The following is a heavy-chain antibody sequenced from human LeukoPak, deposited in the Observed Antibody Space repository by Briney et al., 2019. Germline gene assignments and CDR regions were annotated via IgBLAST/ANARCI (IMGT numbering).Heavy chain of an antibody. CDR3: SRLFVRGVQSKYGFDV. CDR2: IHHSGST. D-gene: IGHD3-10*01. V-gene: IGHV4-34*01. J-gene: IGHJ6*02. CDR1: GQSFSDYY. Sequence: SETLSLTCAVSGQSFSDYYWTWLRQPPGEGLECLGEIHHSGSTNYNPSLESRVTISVDTSKNQFSLNLTSVTAADTAIYYCSRLFVRGVQSKYGFDVWGQGTTVIVSS.